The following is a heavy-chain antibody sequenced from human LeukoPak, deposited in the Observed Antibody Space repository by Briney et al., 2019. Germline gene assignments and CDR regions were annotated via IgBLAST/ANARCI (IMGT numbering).Heavy chain of an antibody. V-gene: IGHV3-23*01. Sequence: GGSLRLSSAASGFTFSSYAMSWVRQAPGKGLEWVSSISGSGGSTYYADSVQGRFTISRDNSKNTLYLQMNSLRAEDTAVYYCAKNSRWGSQSAFDIWGQGTMVTVSS. CDR1: GFTFSSYA. D-gene: IGHD3-16*01. CDR2: ISGSGGST. CDR3: AKNSRWGSQSAFDI. J-gene: IGHJ3*02.